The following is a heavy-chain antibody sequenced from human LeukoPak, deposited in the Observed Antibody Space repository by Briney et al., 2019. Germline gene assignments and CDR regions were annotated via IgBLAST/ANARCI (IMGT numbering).Heavy chain of an antibody. CDR2: ISAYNGNT. CDR3: AREGIAVAGYYYYYYMHV. J-gene: IGHJ6*03. Sequence: ASVKVSCKASGYTFTRYGISLVRQAPGQGLEWMGWISAYNGNTNYAQKLQGRVTMTTDTSTSTAYMELRSLRSDDTAVYYCAREGIAVAGYYYYYYMHVWGKGTTVTVSS. V-gene: IGHV1-18*01. CDR1: GYTFTRYG. D-gene: IGHD6-19*01.